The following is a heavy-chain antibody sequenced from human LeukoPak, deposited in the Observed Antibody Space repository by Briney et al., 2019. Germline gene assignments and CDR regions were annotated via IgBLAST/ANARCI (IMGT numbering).Heavy chain of an antibody. CDR2: ISGYNGNT. CDR3: ARDQYYDSKGWFDP. CDR1: GYTFTTYN. J-gene: IGHJ5*02. D-gene: IGHD3-22*01. Sequence: GASVKVSCKASGYTFTTYNINWVRQAPGQGLELMGWISGYNGNTNYAQKLQGRVTMTTDTSTSTAYMELRSLRSDDTAVYYCARDQYYDSKGWFDPWGQGTLVTVSS. V-gene: IGHV1-18*01.